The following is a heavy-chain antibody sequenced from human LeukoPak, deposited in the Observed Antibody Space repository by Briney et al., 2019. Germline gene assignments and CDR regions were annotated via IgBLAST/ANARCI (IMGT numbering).Heavy chain of an antibody. V-gene: IGHV3-23*01. D-gene: IGHD3-10*01. CDR1: GFTFSSYA. CDR2: ISGSGGST. J-gene: IGHJ4*02. CDR3: AKLGSYGSGSYYNV. Sequence: GGSLRLSCAASGFTFSSYAMSWVRQAPGKGLEWVSAISGSGGSTYYADSEKGRFTISGDNSKKTLYLQMNSQSGEDTAEYYCAKLGSYGSGSYYNVWGQGTLVTVSS.